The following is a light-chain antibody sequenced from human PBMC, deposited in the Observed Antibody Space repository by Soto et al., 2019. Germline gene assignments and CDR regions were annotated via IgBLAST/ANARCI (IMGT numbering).Light chain of an antibody. V-gene: IGKV3-11*01. CDR1: QSVSSF. Sequence: EIVLTQSPATLSLSPGERATLSCRASQSVSSFLVWYQQKPGQAPRLLISDASNRATGIPGRFSGSGSGTDFILTISSLEPEDFAVYYCQQRSNWPWTFGQGTKVEIK. J-gene: IGKJ1*01. CDR3: QQRSNWPWT. CDR2: DAS.